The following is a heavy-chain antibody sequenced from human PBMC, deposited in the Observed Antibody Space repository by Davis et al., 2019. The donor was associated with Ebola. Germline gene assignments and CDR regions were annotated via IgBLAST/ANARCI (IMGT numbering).Heavy chain of an antibody. CDR3: ARRGYYYNSSGYHIGAFDI. V-gene: IGHV4-59*01. J-gene: IGHJ3*02. CDR2: IYYSGST. Sequence: MPSETLSLTCTVSGGSISSYYWSWIRQPPGKGLEWIGYIYYSGSTNYNPSLKSRVTISVDTSKNQFSLKLSSVTAADTAVYYCARRGYYYNSSGYHIGAFDIWGQGTMVTVSS. CDR1: GGSISSYY. D-gene: IGHD3-22*01.